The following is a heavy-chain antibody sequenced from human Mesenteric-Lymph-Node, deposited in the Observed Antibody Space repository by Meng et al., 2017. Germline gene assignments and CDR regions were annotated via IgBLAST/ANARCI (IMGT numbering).Heavy chain of an antibody. CDR3: TTLYGDSIS. D-gene: IGHD4-17*01. V-gene: IGHV4-4*03. CDR1: GGSIRNDQW. CDR2: IYHSGRT. Sequence: ERLQESRQRLGKPPGPLSLPCDVSGGSIRNDQWWSWVRQAPGKGLEWIGEIYHSGRTNYNPSVKSRVSMSVDKSQNHFSLRLSSVTAADTAVYYCTTLYGDSISWGQGTLVTVSS. J-gene: IGHJ4*02.